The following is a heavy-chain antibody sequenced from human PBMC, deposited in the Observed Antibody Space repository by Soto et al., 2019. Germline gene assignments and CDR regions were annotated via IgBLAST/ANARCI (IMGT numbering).Heavy chain of an antibody. CDR1: GFTFTNFW. J-gene: IGHJ6*02. V-gene: IGHV3-7*01. CDR3: GRDEVRNGVGV. CDR2: IKADGSEK. Sequence: GSLRLSCVASGFTFTNFWMSWVRQAPGKGLGWVANIKADGSEKRYVDSVKGRFTISRDNAKNSVYLQMNSLRVEDTALYYCGRDEVRNGVGVWGQGTTVTVSS.